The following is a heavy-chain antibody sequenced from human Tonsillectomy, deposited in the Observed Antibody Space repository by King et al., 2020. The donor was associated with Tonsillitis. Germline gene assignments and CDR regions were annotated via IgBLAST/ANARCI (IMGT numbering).Heavy chain of an antibody. V-gene: IGHV3-30*02. J-gene: IGHJ4*02. D-gene: IGHD6-13*01. CDR3: AKEDYSSSWYVDY. CDR2: IRYDGSNK. CDR1: GFTFSNYG. Sequence: QVQLVESGGGVVQPGGSLRLSCAASGFTFSNYGMHWVRQAPGGLEWVAFIRYDGSNKFYADSVKGRFTISRDNSKNTLYLQMNSLRVEDTAVYYCAKEDYSSSWYVDYWGQGTLVTVSS.